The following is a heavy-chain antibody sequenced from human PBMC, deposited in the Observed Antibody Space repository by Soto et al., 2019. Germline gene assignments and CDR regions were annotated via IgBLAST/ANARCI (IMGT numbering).Heavy chain of an antibody. CDR2: ISASGGNT. V-gene: IGHV3-23*01. CDR3: AKGSVAAVANYYFDY. J-gene: IGHJ4*02. Sequence: GGSLRLSCAASGFTFSSYAMNWVRQTPGKGLEWVSGISASGGNTYYPDSVRGRFSISRDNSKNMLYLQMNSLRAEDTAVYYCAKGSVAAVANYYFDYWGQGTLVTVSS. CDR1: GFTFSSYA. D-gene: IGHD6-19*01.